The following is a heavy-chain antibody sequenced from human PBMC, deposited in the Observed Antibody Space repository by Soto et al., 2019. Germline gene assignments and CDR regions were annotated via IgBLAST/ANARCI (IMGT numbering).Heavy chain of an antibody. V-gene: IGHV4-31*03. CDR3: AREQLYYFDY. D-gene: IGHD6-13*01. CDR2: IYYSGST. J-gene: IGHJ4*02. CDR1: GGSISSGGYY. Sequence: QVQLQESGPGLVKPSQTLSLTCTVSGGSISSGGYYWSWIRQHPGKGLEWIGYIYYSGSTYYNPPRKSRVTISVETSKNQFSLKLSSVTAADTAVYYCAREQLYYFDYWGQGTLVTVSS.